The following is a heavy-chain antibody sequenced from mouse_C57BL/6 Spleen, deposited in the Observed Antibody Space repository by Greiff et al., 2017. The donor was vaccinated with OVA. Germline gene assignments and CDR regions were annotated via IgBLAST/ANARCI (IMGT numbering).Heavy chain of an antibody. V-gene: IGHV1-74*01. D-gene: IGHD2-5*01. CDR2: IHPSDSDT. CDR3: ASYSNYGRDFDY. J-gene: IGHJ2*01. Sequence: VQLQQSGAELVKPGASVKVSCKASGYTFTSYWMHWVKQRPGQGLEWIGRIHPSDSDTNYNQKFKGKATLTVDKSSSTAYMQLSSLTSEDSAVYYCASYSNYGRDFDYWGQGTTLTVSS. CDR1: GYTFTSYW.